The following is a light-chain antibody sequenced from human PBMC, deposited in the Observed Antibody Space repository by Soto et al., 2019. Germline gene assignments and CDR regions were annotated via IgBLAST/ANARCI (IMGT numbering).Light chain of an antibody. J-gene: IGKJ4*01. Sequence: EIVLTQSPGTLSVAPEERDTLSCRASQSVTSNYLAWYQQRPGQAPRLLIYGASNRATGIPDRFSGSGSGTDFTLTISRLETEDFAVYYCQQYDRSPLTFGGGTKVDIK. CDR3: QQYDRSPLT. CDR1: QSVTSNY. V-gene: IGKV3-20*01. CDR2: GAS.